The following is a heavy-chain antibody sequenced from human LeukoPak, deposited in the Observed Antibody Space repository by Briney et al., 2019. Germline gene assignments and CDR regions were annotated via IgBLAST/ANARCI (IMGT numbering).Heavy chain of an antibody. CDR2: IYYSGST. D-gene: IGHD2-2*01. CDR1: GGSISGYY. Sequence: PSETLSLTCTVSGGSISGYYWSWIRQPPGKGLEWIGYIYYSGSTNYNPSLRSRVTISVDTSKDQFSLKLSSVTAADTAVYYCARHPLDEPSALDYWGQGTLVTVSS. CDR3: ARHPLDEPSALDY. J-gene: IGHJ4*02. V-gene: IGHV4-59*08.